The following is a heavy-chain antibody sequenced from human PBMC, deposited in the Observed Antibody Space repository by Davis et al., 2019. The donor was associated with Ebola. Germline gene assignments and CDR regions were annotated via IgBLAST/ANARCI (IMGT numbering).Heavy chain of an antibody. D-gene: IGHD2-8*01. CDR3: ACYVLG. CDR2: IKQDGSDK. Sequence: GGSLRLSCAASGFTFSSYWMSWVRQAPGKGLEWVANIKQDGSDKYYVDSVKGRFTISRDNGKKSLYLQMKSLRAEDTAVYYCACYVLGWGQGTLVTVSS. CDR1: GFTFSSYW. V-gene: IGHV3-7*02. J-gene: IGHJ4*02.